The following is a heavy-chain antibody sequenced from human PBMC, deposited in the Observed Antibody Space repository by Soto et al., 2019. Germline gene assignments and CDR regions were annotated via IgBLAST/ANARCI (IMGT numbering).Heavy chain of an antibody. CDR2: MNPNSGNT. J-gene: IGHJ6*02. CDR3: ARRGYSSSWYYYDYYGMDV. CDR1: GYTFTSYD. Sequence: QVQLVQSGAEVKKPGASVKVSCKASGYTFTSYDINWVRQATGQGLEWMGWMNPNSGNTGYAQKLQGRVTMTRTTPISTSYMELSSLRSEATSVYYCARRGYSSSWYYYDYYGMDVWGQGTTVTVSS. V-gene: IGHV1-8*01. D-gene: IGHD6-13*01.